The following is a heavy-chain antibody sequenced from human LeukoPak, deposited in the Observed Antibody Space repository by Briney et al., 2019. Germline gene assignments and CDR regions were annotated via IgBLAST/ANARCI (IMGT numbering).Heavy chain of an antibody. Sequence: SETLSLTCSVSGGSISSSSYYWGWTRQPPGKGLEWIGSIYYSGSTDYNPSLKSRVTISVDTSKNQFSLKLSSVTAADTAVYYCARVVQHYCSSTGCSQYYFDYWGQGTLVTVSS. CDR1: GGSISSSSYY. CDR2: IYYSGST. V-gene: IGHV4-39*07. CDR3: ARVVQHYCSSTGCSQYYFDY. D-gene: IGHD2-2*01. J-gene: IGHJ4*02.